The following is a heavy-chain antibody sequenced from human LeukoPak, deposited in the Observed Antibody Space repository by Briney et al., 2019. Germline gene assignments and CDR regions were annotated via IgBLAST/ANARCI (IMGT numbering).Heavy chain of an antibody. D-gene: IGHD7-27*01. CDR2: IKQDGSEK. Sequence: RPGGSLRLSCAASGFTFSSYWMSWVRQAPGKGLEWVANIKQDGSEKYYVDSVKGRFTISRDNAKNSLYLQMNSLRAEDTAVYYCARGELTGGHYDAFDIWGQGTMVTVSS. CDR3: ARGELTGGHYDAFDI. J-gene: IGHJ3*02. CDR1: GFTFSSYW. V-gene: IGHV3-7*03.